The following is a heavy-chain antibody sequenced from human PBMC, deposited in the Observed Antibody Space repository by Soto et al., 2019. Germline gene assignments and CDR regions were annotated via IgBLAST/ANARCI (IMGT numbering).Heavy chain of an antibody. CDR1: GGSISSYY. D-gene: IGHD2-15*01. J-gene: IGHJ3*02. V-gene: IGHV4-59*01. CDR3: ARGMIVVVVAATDDAFDI. CDR2: IYYSGGT. Sequence: SETLSLTCTVSGGSISSYYWSWIRQPPGKGLECIGYIYYSGGTNYNPSLKSRVTISVDMSKNQFSLKLSPVTAADTAVYYCARGMIVVVVAATDDAFDIWGQGTMVTVSS.